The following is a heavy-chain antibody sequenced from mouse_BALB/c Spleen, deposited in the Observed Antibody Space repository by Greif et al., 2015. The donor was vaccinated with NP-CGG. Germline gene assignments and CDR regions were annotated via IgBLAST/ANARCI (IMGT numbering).Heavy chain of an antibody. CDR2: ISSGSSTI. V-gene: IGHV5-17*02. Sequence: EVKLMESGGGLVQPGGSRKLSCAASGFTFSSFGMHWVRQAPEKGLEWVAYISSGSSTIYYADTVKGRFTISRDNPKNPLFLQMTSLRSEDAAMYYCAREWGNLAMDYWGQGTSVTVSS. J-gene: IGHJ4*01. CDR1: GFTFSSFG. D-gene: IGHD2-1*01. CDR3: AREWGNLAMDY.